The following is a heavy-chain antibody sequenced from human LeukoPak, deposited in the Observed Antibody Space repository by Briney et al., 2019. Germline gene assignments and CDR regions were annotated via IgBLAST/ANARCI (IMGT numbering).Heavy chain of an antibody. CDR3: AKDPLYCSGGSCYFPFDY. CDR2: ISGGGGGT. CDR1: GFTFTSDA. Sequence: GESLRLSCIGTGFTFTSDAMGWVRQAPGKGLEWVSGISGGGGGTFYADSVKGRFTISRDNSKNTLYLQMNSLRAEDTAVYYCAKDPLYCSGGSCYFPFDYWGQGTLVTVSS. J-gene: IGHJ4*02. V-gene: IGHV3-23*01. D-gene: IGHD2-15*01.